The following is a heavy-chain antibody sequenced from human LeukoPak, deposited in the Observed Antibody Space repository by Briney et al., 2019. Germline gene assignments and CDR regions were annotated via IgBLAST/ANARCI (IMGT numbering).Heavy chain of an antibody. V-gene: IGHV3-53*01. D-gene: IGHD1-26*01. CDR2: IYSGGST. Sequence: GGSLRLSCAASGLTVSSTYMSWVRQAPGKGLEWVSVIYSGGSTYYADSVKGRFTISRDNSKNTLYLQMNSLRAEDTAVYYCARGRGSYYGYFDYWGQGTLVTVSS. J-gene: IGHJ4*02. CDR1: GLTVSSTY. CDR3: ARGRGSYYGYFDY.